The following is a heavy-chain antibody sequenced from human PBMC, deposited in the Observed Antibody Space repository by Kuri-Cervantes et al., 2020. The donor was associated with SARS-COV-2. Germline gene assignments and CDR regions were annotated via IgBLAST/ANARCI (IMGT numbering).Heavy chain of an antibody. V-gene: IGHV3-7*01. CDR1: GFTFSSYW. CDR2: IKQDGSEK. CDR3: ARDILVLGHNWFDP. Sequence: GGSLRLSCAASGFTFSSYWMSWVRQAPGKGLEWVANIKQDGSEKYYVDSVKGRFTISRDSAKNSLYLQMNSLRAEDTAVYYCARDILVLGHNWFDPWGQGTLVTVSS. J-gene: IGHJ5*02. D-gene: IGHD2-2*01.